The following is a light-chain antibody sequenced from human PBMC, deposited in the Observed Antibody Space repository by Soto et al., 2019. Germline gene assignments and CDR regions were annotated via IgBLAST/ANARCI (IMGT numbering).Light chain of an antibody. CDR3: CSYATSTTYV. CDR1: SSDVGSYNL. Sequence: QSVLTQPASVSGSPGQSITISCTGTSSDVGSYNLVSWYQQHPGKAPKLMIYEGSKRPSGVSHRFSGSKSGNTASLTISGLQAEDEADYFCCSYATSTTYVFGTGTKLTVL. V-gene: IGLV2-23*01. CDR2: EGS. J-gene: IGLJ1*01.